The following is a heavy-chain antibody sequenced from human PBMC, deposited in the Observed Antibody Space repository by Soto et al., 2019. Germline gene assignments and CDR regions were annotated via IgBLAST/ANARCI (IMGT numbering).Heavy chain of an antibody. D-gene: IGHD3-22*01. CDR3: AADPYYYDSSGYYSPRFAFDT. V-gene: IGHV1-58*01. CDR1: GFTFTSSA. J-gene: IGHJ3*02. Sequence: SSKVSCKASGFTFTSSAVQWVRQARGQRLEWIGWIVVGSGNTNYAQKFQERVTITRDMSTSTAYMELSSLRSEDTAVYYCAADPYYYDSSGYYSPRFAFDTWGQGTMVTVS. CDR2: IVVGSGNT.